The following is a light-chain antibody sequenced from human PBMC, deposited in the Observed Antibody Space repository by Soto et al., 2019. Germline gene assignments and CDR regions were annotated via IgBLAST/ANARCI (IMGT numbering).Light chain of an antibody. Sequence: QSALTQPASVSGSPGQSITISCTGTSSDVGGYSYVSWYQQHPGKAPKLMIYDVSNRPSGVSNRFSGSKSGNTGSLTISGLQAEDEADYYCSSYTSSSTLVVFGGGTKLTVL. CDR1: SSDVGGYSY. V-gene: IGLV2-14*01. J-gene: IGLJ2*01. CDR2: DVS. CDR3: SSYTSSSTLVV.